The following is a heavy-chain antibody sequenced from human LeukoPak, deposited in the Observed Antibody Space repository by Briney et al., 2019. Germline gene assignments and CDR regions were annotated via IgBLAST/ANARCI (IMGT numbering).Heavy chain of an antibody. CDR2: IYPGDSDT. Sequence: GESLKISCKGSGYSFTSYWIGWVRQMPGKGLEWMGIIYPGDSDTRYSPSFQGQVTISADKSISTAYLQWSSLKASDTAMYYCARSRITMIVVLDAFDIWGQGTMVTVSS. D-gene: IGHD3-22*01. J-gene: IGHJ3*02. V-gene: IGHV5-51*01. CDR3: ARSRITMIVVLDAFDI. CDR1: GYSFTSYW.